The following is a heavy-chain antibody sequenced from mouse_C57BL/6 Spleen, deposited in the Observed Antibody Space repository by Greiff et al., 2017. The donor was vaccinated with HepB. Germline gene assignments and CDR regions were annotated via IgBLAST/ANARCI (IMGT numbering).Heavy chain of an antibody. Sequence: VQLQQSGPELVKPGASVKISCKASGYTFTDYYMNWVKQSHGKSLEWIGDINPNNGGTSYNQKFKGKATLTVDKSSSTAYMELRSLTSEDSAVYYCATARCYYDYDGFAYWGQGTLVTVSA. CDR1: GYTFTDYY. V-gene: IGHV1-26*01. D-gene: IGHD2-4*01. J-gene: IGHJ3*01. CDR3: ATARCYYDYDGFAY. CDR2: INPNNGGT.